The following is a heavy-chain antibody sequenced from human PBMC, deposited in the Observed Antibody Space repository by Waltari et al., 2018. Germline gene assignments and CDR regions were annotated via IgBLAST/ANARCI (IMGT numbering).Heavy chain of an antibody. V-gene: IGHV3-66*02. D-gene: IGHD5-18*01. Sequence: EVQLVESGGALVHPGGSLRLSCAASGFTLRSNHMAWVRQAPGKGREWVSIIYAAGSTYYADSVMGRFTISRDNSKNTLHLQMNSLRSEDTAIYYCATARDEETAMVYFDHWGEGSLVSVSS. CDR3: ATARDEETAMVYFDH. CDR1: GFTLRSNH. CDR2: IYAAGST. J-gene: IGHJ4*02.